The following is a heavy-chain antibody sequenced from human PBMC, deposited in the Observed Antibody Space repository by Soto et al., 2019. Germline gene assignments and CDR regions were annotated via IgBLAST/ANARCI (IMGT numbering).Heavy chain of an antibody. D-gene: IGHD3-16*02. Sequence: PGGSLRLSCAASGFTFSSCAMSGGRQAPGKGLEWVSAISGSGGSTYYADSVKGRFTISRDNSKNTLYLQMNSLRAEDTAVYYCAKTVLHLGELSYQMIRRAPYSFDYWGQRTLVTGS. CDR3: AKTVLHLGELSYQMIRRAPYSFDY. V-gene: IGHV3-23*01. CDR1: GFTFSSCA. J-gene: IGHJ4*02. CDR2: ISGSGGST.